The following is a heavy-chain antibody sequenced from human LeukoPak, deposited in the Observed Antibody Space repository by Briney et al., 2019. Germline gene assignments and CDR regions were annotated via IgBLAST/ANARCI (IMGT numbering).Heavy chain of an antibody. CDR1: GYTFASYG. J-gene: IGHJ4*02. CDR3: ARDKGRYYGSGSYDTPD. CDR2: ISDYTGNT. V-gene: IGHV1-18*01. Sequence: ASVKVSCKASGYTFASYGISWVRQPPGQGLEWMGWISDYTGNTNYAQKLQGRVTMTTDTSTSTAYMELRSLRSDETAVYYCARDKGRYYGSGSYDTPDWGQGTLVTVSS. D-gene: IGHD3-10*01.